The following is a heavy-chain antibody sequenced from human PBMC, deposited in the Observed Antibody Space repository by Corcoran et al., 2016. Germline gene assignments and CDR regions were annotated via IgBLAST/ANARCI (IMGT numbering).Heavy chain of an antibody. J-gene: IGHJ4*02. CDR3: ARHSAVAGTY. CDR1: GDSISSSSYY. V-gene: IGHV4-39*01. CDR2: IYYSGST. Sequence: QQQQESGPGLVKPSETLSLTCTVSGDSISSSSYYWGWIRQPPGKGLEWIGSIYYSGSTYYNPSLKSRVTISVDTSKNQFSLKLSSVTAADTAVYYCARHSAVAGTYWGQGTLVTVSS. D-gene: IGHD6-19*01.